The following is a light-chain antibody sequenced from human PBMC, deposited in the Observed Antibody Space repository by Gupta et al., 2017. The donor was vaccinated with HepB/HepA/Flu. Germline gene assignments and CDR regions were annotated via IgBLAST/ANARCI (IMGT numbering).Light chain of an antibody. CDR3: MQALQTPPAT. CDR2: LGS. CDR1: QSLLHSNGYNY. V-gene: IGKV2-28*01. Sequence: DIVMTQSPLSLPVPPGEPASISCRSSQSLLHSNGYNYLDWYLQKPGQSPQLLIYLGSNRASGGPDRFSGSGSGTDFTLKISRGEADDVGVYYCMQALQTPPATFGGGTKVEIK. J-gene: IGKJ4*01.